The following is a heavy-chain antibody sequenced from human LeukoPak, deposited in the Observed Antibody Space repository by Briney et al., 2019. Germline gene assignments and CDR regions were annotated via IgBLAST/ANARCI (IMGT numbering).Heavy chain of an antibody. D-gene: IGHD3-22*01. Sequence: GGSLRLSCAASGLSFSNYGMHWVRQAPGKGLQWVAFISYDGSDKYYEDYVKGRFTISRDNFKNMVFLQMNSLRAEDTAVYYCAKDSYYYDRSGYYRNAFHLWGEGTLVTVSS. CDR3: AKDSYYYDRSGYYRNAFHL. V-gene: IGHV3-30*02. CDR2: ISYDGSDK. J-gene: IGHJ3*01. CDR1: GLSFSNYG.